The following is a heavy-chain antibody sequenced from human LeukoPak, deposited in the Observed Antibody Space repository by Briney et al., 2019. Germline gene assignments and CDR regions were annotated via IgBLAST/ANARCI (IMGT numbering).Heavy chain of an antibody. J-gene: IGHJ4*02. CDR1: GFTFSSYG. CDR3: AKKFDSYFDY. V-gene: IGHV3-30*02. Sequence: PGGSLRLSCEAPGFTFSSYGMHWVRKAPGKGLEWVAFIRFDGSDKHYADSVKGRFTISRDNSKNTLYLQMNSLRVEDTAVYYCAKKFDSYFDYWGQGTLVTVSS. CDR2: IRFDGSDK.